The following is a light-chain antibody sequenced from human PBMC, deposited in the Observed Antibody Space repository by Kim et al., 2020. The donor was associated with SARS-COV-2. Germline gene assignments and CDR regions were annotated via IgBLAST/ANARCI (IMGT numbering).Light chain of an antibody. CDR3: QQYNTYPWT. J-gene: IGKJ1*01. CDR2: KAS. Sequence: ASVGDRVTIPCRASQSINIWLAWYQQKPGKAPKLLIYKASSLESGVPSRFSGSQSGTEFTLTISSLQPDDFATYYCQQYNTYPWTFGQGTKVDIK. CDR1: QSINIW. V-gene: IGKV1-5*03.